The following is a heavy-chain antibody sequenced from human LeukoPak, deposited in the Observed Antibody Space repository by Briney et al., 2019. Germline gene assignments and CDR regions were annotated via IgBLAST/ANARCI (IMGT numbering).Heavy chain of an antibody. J-gene: IGHJ4*02. V-gene: IGHV4-61*02. CDR2: IYTSGST. CDR1: GGSISSGSYY. Sequence: PSQTLSLTCTVSGGSISSGSYYWNWIRQPAGKGLEWIGRIYTSGSTIYNPSLKSRVTISVDTSKNQFSLKLSSVTAADTAVYYCAREDRYCSGGSCYSWGQGTLVTVSS. D-gene: IGHD2-15*01. CDR3: AREDRYCSGGSCYS.